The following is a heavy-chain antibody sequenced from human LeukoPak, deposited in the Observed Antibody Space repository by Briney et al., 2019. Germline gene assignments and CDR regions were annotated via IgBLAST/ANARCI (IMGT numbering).Heavy chain of an antibody. CDR3: ARGPVTPMQNWFDP. V-gene: IGHV1-2*06. D-gene: IGHD4-17*01. Sequence: ASVKVSCKTSGYTFTDHYIHWVRQAPGQGLEWMGRLNPNNGGANYAQKFQGRVTMTRDRTVNTAYMQSTSLRSDDTAVYYCARGPVTPMQNWFDPWGQGTLVSVSS. CDR2: LNPNNGGA. CDR1: GYTFTDHY. J-gene: IGHJ5*02.